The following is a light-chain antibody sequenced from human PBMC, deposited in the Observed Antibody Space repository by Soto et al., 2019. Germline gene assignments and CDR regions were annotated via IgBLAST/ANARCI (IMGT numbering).Light chain of an antibody. CDR1: NSDVGVYNY. Sequence: QSALTQPASVSGSPGQSITISCTGTNSDVGVYNYVCWYQQHPGKAPKLMIYDVTYRPSGVSSRVSASKSGNTASLTISGLQAEDEADYYSRSYSRTNTPVFGGGTKLTVL. CDR3: RSYSRTNTPV. J-gene: IGLJ2*01. CDR2: DVT. V-gene: IGLV2-14*03.